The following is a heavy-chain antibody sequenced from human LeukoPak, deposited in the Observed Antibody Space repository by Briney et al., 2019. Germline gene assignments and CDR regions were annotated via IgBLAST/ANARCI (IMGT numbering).Heavy chain of an antibody. CDR1: GGTFSSYA. J-gene: IGHJ4*02. CDR3: ARESARGEYFDY. CDR2: IIPIFGTA. Sequence: GASVKVSCKASGGTFSSYAISWVRQAPGQGLEWIGGIIPIFGTANYAQKFQGRVTITTDESTSTAYMELSSLRSEDTAVYYCARESARGEYFDYWGQGTLVTVSS. V-gene: IGHV1-69*05.